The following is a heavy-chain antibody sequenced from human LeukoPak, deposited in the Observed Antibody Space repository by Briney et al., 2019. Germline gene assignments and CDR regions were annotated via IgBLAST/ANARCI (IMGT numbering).Heavy chain of an antibody. V-gene: IGHV3-20*04. D-gene: IGHD3-3*01. CDR1: GFTFEDYD. CDR2: IKWNGGSK. CDR3: ARDRNDYDFWSGYSMSYFDY. J-gene: IGHJ4*02. Sequence: GGSLRLSCAASGFTFEDYDMNWVRQAPGKGLEWVPGIKWNGGSKGYADSVRGRFTISRDNAKNSLYLQMNSLRAEDTALYYCARDRNDYDFWSGYSMSYFDYWGQGTLVTVSS.